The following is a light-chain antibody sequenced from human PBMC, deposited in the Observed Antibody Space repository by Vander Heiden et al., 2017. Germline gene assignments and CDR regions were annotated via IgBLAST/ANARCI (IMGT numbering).Light chain of an antibody. Sequence: SVLTQPPSASATHGRRVTIAVSGSIFNMGSTTVNWDQQPPGTAPKLLIYSKNPRPSGFHDRFPGSKSGTSASLAISGLQAEDEADYYCAAWDDSLNGWVFGGGTKLTVL. CDR2: SKN. V-gene: IGLV1-44*01. J-gene: IGLJ3*02. CDR3: AAWDDSLNGWV. CDR1: IFNMGSTT.